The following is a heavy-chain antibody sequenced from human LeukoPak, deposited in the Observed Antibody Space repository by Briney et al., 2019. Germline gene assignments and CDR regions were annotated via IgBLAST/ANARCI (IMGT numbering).Heavy chain of an antibody. J-gene: IGHJ3*02. CDR1: GYTFTSYG. Sequence: ASVKVSCKASGYTFTSYGINWVRQAPGQGLEWMGWISAYNGNTNYAQKLQGRVTMTTDTSTSIAYMELRSLRSDDTAVYYCARDRSYDILTGYPDNDAFDIWGQGTMVTVSS. CDR2: ISAYNGNT. CDR3: ARDRSYDILTGYPDNDAFDI. D-gene: IGHD3-9*01. V-gene: IGHV1-18*01.